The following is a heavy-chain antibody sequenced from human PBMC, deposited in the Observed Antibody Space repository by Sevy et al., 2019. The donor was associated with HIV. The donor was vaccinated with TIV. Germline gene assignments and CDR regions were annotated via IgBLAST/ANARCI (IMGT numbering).Heavy chain of an antibody. Sequence: GGSLRLSCAASGFTFSNYAMGWVRQAPGKGLEWVSALNGDGGNTFYADSVKGRFTISRDNSKNTLYMQMNSLRDDDTVLYYCAKDGEHTVPVGYFDYWGQGALVTVSS. V-gene: IGHV3-23*01. CDR2: LNGDGGNT. D-gene: IGHD4-17*01. CDR3: AKDGEHTVPVGYFDY. J-gene: IGHJ4*02. CDR1: GFTFSNYA.